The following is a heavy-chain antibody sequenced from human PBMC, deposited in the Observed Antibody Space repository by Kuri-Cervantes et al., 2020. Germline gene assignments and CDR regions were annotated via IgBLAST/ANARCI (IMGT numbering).Heavy chain of an antibody. CDR1: GYTFTSYG. D-gene: IGHD3-3*01. Sequence: ASVKVSCKASGYTFTSYGISWVRQAPGQGLEWMGWISAYNGNTNYAQKLQGRVTMNTDTSTSTAYMKLRSVRSGDTAVYYCARASSYYDFTWWGQGTLVTVSS. CDR3: ARASSYYDFTW. J-gene: IGHJ4*02. CDR2: ISAYNGNT. V-gene: IGHV1-18*01.